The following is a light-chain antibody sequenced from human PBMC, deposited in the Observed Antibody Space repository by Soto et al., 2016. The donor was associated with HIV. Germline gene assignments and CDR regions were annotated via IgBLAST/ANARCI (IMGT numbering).Light chain of an antibody. V-gene: IGKV1-9*01. Sequence: DIQLTQSPSLLSAFVGDRIIITCRASQGIANYLAWYQQRPGMAPNLLIYAASSLQTGVPSRFSGSGSGTHFTLTINGLQPEDFASYYCQQLNSFPLTFGGRDKVEI. CDR2: AAS. CDR3: QQLNSFPLT. CDR1: QGIANY. J-gene: IGKJ4*01.